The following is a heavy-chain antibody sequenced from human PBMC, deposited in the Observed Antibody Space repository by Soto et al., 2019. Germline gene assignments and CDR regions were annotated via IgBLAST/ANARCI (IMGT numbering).Heavy chain of an antibody. D-gene: IGHD3-10*01. Sequence: QVMQSGGGLIQPGGSLRLACTASGFPFSTTDMSWVRQAPGKGLEWVATIFGSGETTYYADSVRGRLTVSRDNFKNTVYLQMNSLRADDTALYYCVKNSGWFNTWAQGALVIVSS. J-gene: IGHJ5*02. V-gene: IGHV3-23*01. CDR3: VKNSGWFNT. CDR2: IFGSGETT. CDR1: GFPFSTTD.